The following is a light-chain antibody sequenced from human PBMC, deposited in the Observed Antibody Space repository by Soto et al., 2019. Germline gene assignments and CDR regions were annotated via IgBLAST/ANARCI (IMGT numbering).Light chain of an antibody. CDR2: KVS. V-gene: IGKV2-24*01. Sequence: DVVLSQTQLSSPVTLGQPASISCRSSQNLAFSNGDTYLSWLQQRPGQPPRLLIYKVSNRFSGVPDRFSGSGAGTDFTLKISWVEAEDVGVYYCMQLTHVPYTFGQGTKLEIK. CDR1: QNLAFSNGDTY. J-gene: IGKJ2*01. CDR3: MQLTHVPYT.